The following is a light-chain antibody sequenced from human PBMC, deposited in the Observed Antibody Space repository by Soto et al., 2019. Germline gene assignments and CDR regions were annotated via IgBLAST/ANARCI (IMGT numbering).Light chain of an antibody. V-gene: IGLV1-40*01. CDR3: QSYDSSEVV. J-gene: IGLJ2*01. CDR1: NSNIGADYD. Sequence: QSVLTQPPSVSGAPGQRVTISCTGSNSNIGADYDVHWYQQLPGTAPKLLIYGNSNRPSGVPDRFSGSKSGTSASLAITGLQAEDEADYYCQSYDSSEVVFGGGTQLTVL. CDR2: GNS.